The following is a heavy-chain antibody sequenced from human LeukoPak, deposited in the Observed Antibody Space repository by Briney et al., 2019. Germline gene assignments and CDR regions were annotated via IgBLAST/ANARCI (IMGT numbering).Heavy chain of an antibody. CDR3: ARRVRVGSSWYPGPYYFDY. J-gene: IGHJ4*02. CDR1: GFTFSSYW. D-gene: IGHD6-13*01. Sequence: GGSLRLSCAASGFTFSSYWMSWVRQAPGKGLEWVANIKQDGSEKYYVDFVKGRFTISRDNAKNSLYLQMNSLRAEDTAVYYCARRVRVGSSWYPGPYYFDYWGQGTLVTVSS. V-gene: IGHV3-7*01. CDR2: IKQDGSEK.